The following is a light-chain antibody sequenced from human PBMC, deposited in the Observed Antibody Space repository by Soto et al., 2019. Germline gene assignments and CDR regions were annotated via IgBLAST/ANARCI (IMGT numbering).Light chain of an antibody. V-gene: IGKV1-5*03. Sequence: DIQMTQSPSTLSSSVGDRVTISFRASHTIGDWLAWYQQKPGKAPKLLIYKASTLKSGVPSRFSGSGSGTEFTLTISSLQPDDFATYYCQHYNSYSEAFGQGTKVDIK. CDR2: KAS. CDR3: QHYNSYSEA. CDR1: HTIGDW. J-gene: IGKJ1*01.